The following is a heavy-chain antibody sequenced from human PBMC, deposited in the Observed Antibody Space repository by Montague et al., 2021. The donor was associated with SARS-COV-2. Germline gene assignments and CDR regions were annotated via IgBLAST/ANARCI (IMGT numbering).Heavy chain of an antibody. CDR1: GDSLRRCAYY. CDR2: VNYGTT. J-gene: IGHJ4*02. V-gene: IGHV4-39*01. CDR3: ARLGDMELIPPVH. D-gene: IGHD1-7*01. Sequence: SETLSLTCTVSGDSLRRCAYYWVWFRRPPGMGLDWVVYVNYGTTTYNCSLKSGVIISVDTSTNLFPVELYSVTAAATAVYFCARLGDMELIPPVHWGQGTLVTVSS.